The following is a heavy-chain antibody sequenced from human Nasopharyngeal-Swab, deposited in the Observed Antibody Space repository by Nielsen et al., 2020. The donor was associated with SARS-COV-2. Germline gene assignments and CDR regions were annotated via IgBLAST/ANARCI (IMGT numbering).Heavy chain of an antibody. J-gene: IGHJ4*02. CDR1: GGSVSSGSYY. CDR3: ARAVLRFGESHLDY. V-gene: IGHV4-61*01. Sequence: SETLSLTCTVSGGSVSSGSYYWSWIRQPPGKGLEWIGYIYYSGSTNYNPSLKSRVTISVDTSKNQFSLKLSSVTAADTAVYYCARAVLRFGESHLDYWGQGTLVTVSS. D-gene: IGHD3-10*01. CDR2: IYYSGST.